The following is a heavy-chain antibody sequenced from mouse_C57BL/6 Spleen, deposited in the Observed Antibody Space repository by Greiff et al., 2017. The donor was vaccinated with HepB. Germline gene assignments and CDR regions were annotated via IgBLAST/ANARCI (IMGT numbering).Heavy chain of an antibody. CDR1: GFTFSDYY. Sequence: EVHLVESEGGLVQPGSSMKLSCTASGFTFSDYYMAWVRQVPEKGLEWVANINYDGSSTYYLDSLKSRFIISRDNAKNILYLQMSSLKSEDTATYYCARVDYYGSSYDYFDYWGQGTTLTVSS. CDR2: INYDGSST. V-gene: IGHV5-16*01. J-gene: IGHJ2*01. D-gene: IGHD1-1*01. CDR3: ARVDYYGSSYDYFDY.